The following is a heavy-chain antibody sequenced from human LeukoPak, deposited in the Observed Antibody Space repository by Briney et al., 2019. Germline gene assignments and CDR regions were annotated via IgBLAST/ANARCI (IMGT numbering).Heavy chain of an antibody. CDR3: ATLLGETHFFDY. Sequence: ASVKVSCKVSGTYTLIELSMHWVRQAPGKGCDWMGGFDPEDGETIYAQKFKGRVTMTEDTSTDTAYMDLSSLRSEDTAVYYCATLLGETHFFDYWGQGTLVTVSS. D-gene: IGHD1-26*01. CDR2: FDPEDGET. CDR1: GTYTLIELS. V-gene: IGHV1-24*01. J-gene: IGHJ4*02.